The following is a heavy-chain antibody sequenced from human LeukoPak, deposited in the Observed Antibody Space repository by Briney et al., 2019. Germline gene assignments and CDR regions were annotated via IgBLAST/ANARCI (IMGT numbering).Heavy chain of an antibody. V-gene: IGHV3-73*01. CDR2: IRSKANSYAT. J-gene: IGHJ5*02. Sequence: GGSLKLSCAASGFTFSGSAMHWVRQASGKGLEWVGRIRSKANSYATAYAASVKGRFTISRDDSKNTAYLQMNSLKTEDTAVYYCTSPENSGSYRFDPWGQGTLVTVSS. D-gene: IGHD1-26*01. CDR1: GFTFSGSA. CDR3: TSPENSGSYRFDP.